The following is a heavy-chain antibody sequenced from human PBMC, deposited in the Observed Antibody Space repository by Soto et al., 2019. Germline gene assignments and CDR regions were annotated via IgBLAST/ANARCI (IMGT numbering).Heavy chain of an antibody. CDR2: ISGSGVST. D-gene: IGHD6-13*01. Sequence: EVQLLESGGGLVQPGGSLRLSCAASGFTFSTYAMSWVRQAPGKGLEWVSTISGSGVSTYYADSVKGRFTISRDNSKNTLFLQMNSLGVEDTAVYYCAKVGSYSLHYYYYYMDVWGKGTTVTVSS. V-gene: IGHV3-23*01. J-gene: IGHJ6*03. CDR3: AKVGSYSLHYYYYYMDV. CDR1: GFTFSTYA.